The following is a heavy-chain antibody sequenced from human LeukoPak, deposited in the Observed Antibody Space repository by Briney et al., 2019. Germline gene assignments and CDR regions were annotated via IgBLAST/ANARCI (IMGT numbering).Heavy chain of an antibody. V-gene: IGHV1-69*01. CDR2: IIPIFGTA. Sequence: ASVKVSCKASGGTFSSYAISWVRQAPGQGLEGMGGIIPIFGTANYAQKFQGRVTITADESTSTAYMELSSLRSEDTAVYYCARGRSPDQLPHTYFDYWGQGTLVTVSS. CDR3: ARGRSPDQLPHTYFDY. D-gene: IGHD2-2*01. J-gene: IGHJ4*02. CDR1: GGTFSSYA.